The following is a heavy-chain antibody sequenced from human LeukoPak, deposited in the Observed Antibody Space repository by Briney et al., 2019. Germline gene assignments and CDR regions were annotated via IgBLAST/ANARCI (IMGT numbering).Heavy chain of an antibody. D-gene: IGHD6-19*01. J-gene: IGHJ4*02. CDR1: GFTFSSYE. V-gene: IGHV3-48*03. CDR2: ISSSGSTR. CDR3: AREIVSAVAGNFDY. Sequence: PGGSLRLSCAASGFTFSSYEMNWVRQAPGKRLEWVSYISSSGSTRTYADSVKGRFTISRDNAKNSLYLEMNSLRAEDTAVYYCAREIVSAVAGNFDYWGQGTLVTVSS.